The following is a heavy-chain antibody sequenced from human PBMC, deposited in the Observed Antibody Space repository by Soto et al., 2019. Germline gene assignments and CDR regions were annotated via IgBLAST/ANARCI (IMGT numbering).Heavy chain of an antibody. CDR1: GFTFSSYA. CDR2: ISYDGSNK. Sequence: QVQLVESGGGVVQPGRSLRLSCAASGFTFSSYAMHWVRQAPGKGLEWVAVISYDGSNKYYADSVKSRFTISRDNSKNTLYLQMNSLRAEDTAVYYCARGDCSSTSCYGMDVWGQGTTVTVSS. J-gene: IGHJ6*02. D-gene: IGHD2-2*01. CDR3: ARGDCSSTSCYGMDV. V-gene: IGHV3-30-3*01.